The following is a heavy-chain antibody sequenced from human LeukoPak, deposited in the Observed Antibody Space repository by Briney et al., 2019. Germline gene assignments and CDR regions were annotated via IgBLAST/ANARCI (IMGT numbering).Heavy chain of an antibody. V-gene: IGHV1-69*13. CDR1: GGTFSSYT. D-gene: IGHD2-21*02. Sequence: SVKVSCKTSGGTFSSYTISWVRQAPGQGLEWMGGIIPIFGTPHYAQKFQDRVTITADASTSTAYMELSRLLSGDTAVYYCARGKTMVYCGGDCYRFDNWGQGTLVTVSS. J-gene: IGHJ4*02. CDR2: IIPIFGTP. CDR3: ARGKTMVYCGGDCYRFDN.